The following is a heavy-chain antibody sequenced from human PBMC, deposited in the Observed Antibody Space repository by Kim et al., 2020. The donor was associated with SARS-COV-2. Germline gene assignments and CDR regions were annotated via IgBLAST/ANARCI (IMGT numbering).Heavy chain of an antibody. D-gene: IGHD3-22*01. Sequence: GGSLRLSCAASGFTFSSYSMNWVRQAPGKGLEWVSSISSSSSYIYYADSVKGRFTISRDNAKNSLYLQMNSLRAEDTAVYYCARDGGSSGYLKIDYWGQGTLVTVSS. CDR3: ARDGGSSGYLKIDY. CDR2: ISSSSSYI. J-gene: IGHJ4*02. V-gene: IGHV3-21*01. CDR1: GFTFSSYS.